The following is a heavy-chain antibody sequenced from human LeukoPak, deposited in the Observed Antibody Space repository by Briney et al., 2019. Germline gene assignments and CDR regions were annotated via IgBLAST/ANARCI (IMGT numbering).Heavy chain of an antibody. J-gene: IGHJ4*02. CDR2: ITWNSGTI. D-gene: IGHD6-19*01. Sequence: GGSLRHSCAASGYRFDDYAMYWVRQAPGEGLGWVSGITWNSGTIDYADSVKGRFTISRDNAKSYLYLQMNSLRAEDTAFYYCAKGSDSGWYQDYWGQGTLVTVST. V-gene: IGHV3-9*01. CDR3: AKGSDSGWYQDY. CDR1: GYRFDDYA.